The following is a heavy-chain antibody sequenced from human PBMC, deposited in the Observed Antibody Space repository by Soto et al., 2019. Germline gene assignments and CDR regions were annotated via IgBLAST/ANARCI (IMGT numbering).Heavy chain of an antibody. Sequence: GESLKISCQGSGYTFSNHWINWVRLVPGKGLEWMGIIFPRDSDTRYSPSLQGRVIISVDKSTNTAYLQWTRLTASDTAIYYCAKSIEGGPMDVWGQGTTVTVSS. CDR2: IFPRDSDT. CDR1: GYTFSNHW. V-gene: IGHV5-51*01. J-gene: IGHJ6*02. D-gene: IGHD1-26*01. CDR3: AKSIEGGPMDV.